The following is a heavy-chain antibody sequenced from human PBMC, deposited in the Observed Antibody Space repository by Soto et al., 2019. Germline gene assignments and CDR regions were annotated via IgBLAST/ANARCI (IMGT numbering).Heavy chain of an antibody. D-gene: IGHD3-16*01. Sequence: GGSLRLSCAASGFSFSTYLMSWVRQTPGKGLEWVANIKQGGNEKFYVDSVKGRFTISRDNDKKSLYLQMDSLRVEDTAVYYCVGALTYEVPYYYYGMDVWGQGTTVTVSS. CDR1: GFSFSTYL. J-gene: IGHJ6*02. CDR3: VGALTYEVPYYYYGMDV. CDR2: IKQGGNEK. V-gene: IGHV3-7*01.